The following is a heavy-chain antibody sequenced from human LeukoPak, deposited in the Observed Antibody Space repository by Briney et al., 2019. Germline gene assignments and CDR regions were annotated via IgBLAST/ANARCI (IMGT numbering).Heavy chain of an antibody. CDR1: GGSISSYY. V-gene: IGHV4-59*12. CDR2: IYYSGST. J-gene: IGHJ4*02. Sequence: KPSETLSLTCTVSGGSISSYYWSWIRQPPGKGLEWIGYIYYSGSTNYNPSLKSRVTISVDTSKNQFSLKLSSVTAADTAVYYCARFHYYDFWSGYRRANYFDYWGQGTLVTVSS. CDR3: ARFHYYDFWSGYRRANYFDY. D-gene: IGHD3-3*01.